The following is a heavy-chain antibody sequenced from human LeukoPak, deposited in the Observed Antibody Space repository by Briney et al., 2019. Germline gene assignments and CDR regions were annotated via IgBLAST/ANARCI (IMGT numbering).Heavy chain of an antibody. CDR3: ARHLVSNSWYVGLFDY. Sequence: ASVKVSCKASGYPLSSYSMSWVRQVAGQGLEWMGWINAFNGNRDHAQNFQGRLTMTTDTSTSTVYMELRSLRSDDTAVYYCARHLVSNSWYVGLFDYWGQGTLVTVSS. CDR2: INAFNGNR. CDR1: GYPLSSYS. J-gene: IGHJ4*02. D-gene: IGHD6-13*01. V-gene: IGHV1-18*04.